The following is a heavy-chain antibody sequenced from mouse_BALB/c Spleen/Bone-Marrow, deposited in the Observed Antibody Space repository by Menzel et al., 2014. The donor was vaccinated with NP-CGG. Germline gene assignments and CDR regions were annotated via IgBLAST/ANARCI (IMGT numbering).Heavy chain of an antibody. J-gene: IGHJ3*01. CDR2: INPSSGYT. CDR1: GYTFTSYT. D-gene: IGHD2-1*01. CDR3: AAGYYGNSGWFAY. Sequence: QVQLQKSGAELARPGASVKMSCKASGYTFTSYTMHWVKQRPGQGLEWIGYINPSSGYTNYNQKFKDKATLTADKSSSTAYMQLSSLTSEDSAVYYCAAGYYGNSGWFAYLGQGTLVTISA. V-gene: IGHV1-4*01.